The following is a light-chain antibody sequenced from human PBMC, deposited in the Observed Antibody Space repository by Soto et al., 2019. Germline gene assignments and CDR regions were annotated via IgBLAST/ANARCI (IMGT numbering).Light chain of an antibody. J-gene: IGLJ1*01. CDR3: QSYDSSLSGSNV. Sequence: QPVLPQPPSVSGAPGQRVTISCTGSSSNIGAGYDVHWYQQLPETAPKLLIYGNNNRPSGVPDRFSGSKSGTSASLAITGLQAEDEADYYCQSYDSSLSGSNVFGTGTKVTVL. CDR1: SSNIGAGYD. CDR2: GNN. V-gene: IGLV1-40*01.